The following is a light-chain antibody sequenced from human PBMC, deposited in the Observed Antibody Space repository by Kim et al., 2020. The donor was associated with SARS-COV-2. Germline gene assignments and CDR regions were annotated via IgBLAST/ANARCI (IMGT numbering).Light chain of an antibody. CDR2: AAS. J-gene: IGKJ4*01. V-gene: IGKV1-17*03. Sequence: ASVGDRLTITGRASQGIISYLAWSRQKPGQVPERLIYAASSLQSGVPSRFSGSGSGTEFTLTISSLQPEDFATYYCLQHDSYPLTFGGGAKVDIK. CDR3: LQHDSYPLT. CDR1: QGIISY.